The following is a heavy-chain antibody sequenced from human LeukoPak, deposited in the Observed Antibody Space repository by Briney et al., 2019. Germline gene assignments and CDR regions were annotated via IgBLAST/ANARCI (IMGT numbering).Heavy chain of an antibody. V-gene: IGHV3-30*02. J-gene: IGHJ4*02. CDR1: GFTFSSYG. Sequence: PGGSLRLSCAASGFTFSSYGMHWVRQAPGKGLEWVSFIRYDGSNEYYADSVRGRFTISRDNSKNTLYLQMNSLRAEDMAVYYCAIKDYWGQGTLVTVSS. CDR2: IRYDGSNE. CDR3: AIKDY.